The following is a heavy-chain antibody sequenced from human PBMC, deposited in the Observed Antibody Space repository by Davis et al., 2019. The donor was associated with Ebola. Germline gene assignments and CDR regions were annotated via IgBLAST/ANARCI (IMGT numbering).Heavy chain of an antibody. CDR3: ARGDSGWYISNFDY. Sequence: PGGSLRLSCAASGFTFSSYGMHWVRQAPGKGLEWVAVIWYDGSNKYYADSVKGRFTISRDNSKNTLYLQMNSLRAEDTAVYYCARGDSGWYISNFDYWGQGTLVTVSS. J-gene: IGHJ4*02. CDR1: GFTFSSYG. CDR2: IWYDGSNK. D-gene: IGHD6-19*01. V-gene: IGHV3-33*01.